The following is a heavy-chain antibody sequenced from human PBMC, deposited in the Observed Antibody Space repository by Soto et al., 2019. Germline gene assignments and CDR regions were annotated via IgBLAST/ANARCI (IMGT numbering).Heavy chain of an antibody. Sequence: PGGSLRLSCAASGFTVISNYMSWVLQAPWKGLEWVSVIYSGGSTYYADSVKGRFTISRDNSKNTLYLQMNSLRAEDTAVYYCARLLASGSYSFYYGMDVWGHGTTVTVSS. D-gene: IGHD3-10*01. CDR2: IYSGGST. V-gene: IGHV3-53*01. CDR1: GFTVISNY. CDR3: ARLLASGSYSFYYGMDV. J-gene: IGHJ6*02.